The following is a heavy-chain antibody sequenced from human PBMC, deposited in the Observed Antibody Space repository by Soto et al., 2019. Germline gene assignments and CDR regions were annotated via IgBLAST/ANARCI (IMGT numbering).Heavy chain of an antibody. CDR2: INGDGSEE. CDR1: GFTFSTSW. J-gene: IGHJ4*02. CDR3: AAGFPPDY. Sequence: EVQLVESGGVVVQPGGSLRVSCAASGFTFSTSWMNWVRQAPGKGLEWVANINGDGSEEYYVDSVRCRFTISRDNVKNSLFLQMNSLRAEDTAVYYWAAGFPPDYWGQGTLVTVS. V-gene: IGHV3-7*01.